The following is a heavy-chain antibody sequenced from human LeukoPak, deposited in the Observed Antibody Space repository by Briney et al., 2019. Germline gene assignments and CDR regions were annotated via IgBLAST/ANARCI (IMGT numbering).Heavy chain of an antibody. CDR1: GFTFSSYG. CDR3: ARDRYDILTGYRHYFDY. J-gene: IGHJ4*02. V-gene: IGHV3-48*03. D-gene: IGHD3-9*01. CDR2: ISSSGSTI. Sequence: GWSLRLSCAPSGFTFSSYGMNLVRQAPRKGLEWVSYISSSGSTIYYADSMKGRFTISRDNAKNSLYLQMNSLRAEDTAVYYCARDRYDILTGYRHYFDYWGQGTLVTVSS.